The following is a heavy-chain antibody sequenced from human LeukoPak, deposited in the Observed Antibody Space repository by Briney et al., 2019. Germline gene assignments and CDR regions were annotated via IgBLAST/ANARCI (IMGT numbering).Heavy chain of an antibody. V-gene: IGHV4-34*01. Sequence: SETLSLTCAVCGGSFSGYYWSWIRQPPGKGLEWIGEINHSGSTNYNPSLKSRVTISVDTSKNQFSLKLSSVTAADTAVYYCARGEQLFDYWGQGTLVTVSS. J-gene: IGHJ4*02. CDR3: ARGEQLFDY. CDR1: GGSFSGYY. CDR2: INHSGST. D-gene: IGHD6-13*01.